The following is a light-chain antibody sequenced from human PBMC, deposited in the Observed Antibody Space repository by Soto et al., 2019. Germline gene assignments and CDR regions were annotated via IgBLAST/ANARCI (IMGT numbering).Light chain of an antibody. Sequence: QSVLTQPASVSGSPGQSITISCTGTSSDVGGYNYVSWYQQHPGKAPKLMIYNVSNRPSGVSNRFSGSKSGNTASLTISELQAEDEGHYYCSSFTSTNTVLFGGGTKLTVL. CDR2: NVS. V-gene: IGLV2-14*01. CDR1: SSDVGGYNY. J-gene: IGLJ2*01. CDR3: SSFTSTNTVL.